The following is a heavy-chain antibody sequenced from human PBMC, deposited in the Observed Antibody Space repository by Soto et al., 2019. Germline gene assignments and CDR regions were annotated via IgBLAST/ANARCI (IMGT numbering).Heavy chain of an antibody. CDR3: ASSTLCGMDG. CDR2: VYYSGNT. CDR1: CGSISRGYYY. J-gene: IGHJ6*02. D-gene: IGHD2-2*01. V-gene: IGHV4-30-4*01. Sequence: PSETLSLTCSLPCGSISRGYYYWSWIRQPPGQGLEWFGNVYYSGNTYYNPSLKSRLVISIDTSKNQFYYKVGSVTAPAPAVDYCASSTLCGMDGWGQGTTVTVSS.